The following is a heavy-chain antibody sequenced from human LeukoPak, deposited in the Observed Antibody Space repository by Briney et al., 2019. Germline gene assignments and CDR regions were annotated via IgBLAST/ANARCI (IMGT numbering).Heavy chain of an antibody. CDR2: MNPNNGNT. V-gene: IGHV1-18*01. CDR3: ARVRTLSWIDY. Sequence: ASVKVSCKASGYTFTGYDINWLRQATGQGLEWMGWMNPNNGNTNYAQKLQGRVTMTTDTSTSTAYMELRSLRSDDTAVYYCARVRTLSWIDYWGQGTLVTVSS. J-gene: IGHJ4*02. D-gene: IGHD3-16*01. CDR1: GYTFTGYD.